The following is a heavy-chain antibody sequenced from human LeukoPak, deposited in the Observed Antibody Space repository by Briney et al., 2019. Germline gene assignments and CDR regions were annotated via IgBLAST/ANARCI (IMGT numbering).Heavy chain of an antibody. D-gene: IGHD3-10*01. CDR1: GFIFGGYW. V-gene: IGHV3-7*01. CDR3: ARSHSTMVRGVIIRFTYYFDY. Sequence: PGGSLRLSCAASGFIFGGYWMSWVRQAPGRGLEWVANTNPDGSIKYYVDSVNGRFTISRDNAKNSLYLQMNSLRAEDTAVYYCARSHSTMVRGVIIRFTYYFDYWGQGTLVTVSS. CDR2: TNPDGSIK. J-gene: IGHJ4*02.